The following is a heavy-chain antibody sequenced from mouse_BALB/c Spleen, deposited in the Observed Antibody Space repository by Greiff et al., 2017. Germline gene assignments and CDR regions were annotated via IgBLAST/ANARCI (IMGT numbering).Heavy chain of an antibody. D-gene: IGHD2-4*01. J-gene: IGHJ2*01. CDR3: ARYSDYGPFYFDY. V-gene: IGHV3-8*02. CDR2: ISYSGST. Sequence: EVKLQESGPSLVKPSQTLSLTCSVTGDSITSGYWNWIRKFPGNKLEYMGYISYSGSTYYNPSLKSRISITRDTSKNQYYLQLNSVTTEDTATYYCARYSDYGPFYFDYWGQGTTLTVSS. CDR1: GDSITSGY.